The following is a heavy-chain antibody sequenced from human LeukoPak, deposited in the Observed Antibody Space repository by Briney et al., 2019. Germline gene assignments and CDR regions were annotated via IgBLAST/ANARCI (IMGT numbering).Heavy chain of an antibody. Sequence: GGSLRVSCAASGFTFSSCAMGWVRQAPGKGLEWVSVVSGSGVDTYYADSVQGRFTISRDNSRNTLYLQMNSLRAEDTAVYYCAKVGLITVYDAFHIWGQGTMITVSS. CDR3: AKVGLITVYDAFHI. D-gene: IGHD4-11*01. CDR1: GFTFSSCA. V-gene: IGHV3-23*01. J-gene: IGHJ3*02. CDR2: VSGSGVDT.